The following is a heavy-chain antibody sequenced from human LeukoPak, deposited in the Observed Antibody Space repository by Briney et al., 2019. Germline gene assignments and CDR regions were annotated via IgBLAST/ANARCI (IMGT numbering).Heavy chain of an antibody. D-gene: IGHD3-22*01. Sequence: GESLKISCKGSGYSFTSYWIGWVRQMPGKGLEWMGIIYPGDSDTRYSPSFQGQVTISADKSISTAYLQWSSLKASDTAMYYCARRSYYNDTSGPALDSWGQGTLVTVSS. CDR3: ARRSYYNDTSGPALDS. CDR2: IYPGDSDT. CDR1: GYSFTSYW. V-gene: IGHV5-51*01. J-gene: IGHJ4*02.